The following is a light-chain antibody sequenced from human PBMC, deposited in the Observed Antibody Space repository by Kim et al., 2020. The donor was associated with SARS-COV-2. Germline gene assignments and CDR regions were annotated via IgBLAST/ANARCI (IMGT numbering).Light chain of an antibody. CDR2: DVT. V-gene: IGLV2-14*03. J-gene: IGLJ2*01. CDR1: SGDVGAYNC. Sequence: QSALTQPASVSGSPGQSITISCTGTSGDVGAYNCVSWYEHHPGKAPQLIIYDVTKRPSGVSNRFSGSKSGNTASLTISGLQAEDEADYYCSSYTSNTTLVFGGGTRLTVL. CDR3: SSYTSNTTLV.